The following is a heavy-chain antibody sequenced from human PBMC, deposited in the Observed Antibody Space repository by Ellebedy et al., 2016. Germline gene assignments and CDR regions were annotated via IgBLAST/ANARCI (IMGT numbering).Heavy chain of an antibody. J-gene: IGHJ6*02. D-gene: IGHD4-23*01. CDR3: ARPNRGNPNYYYGLDV. CDR1: GFIFSDSY. V-gene: IGHV3-11*01. CDR2: SSRSGVTI. Sequence: GGSLRLSCAASGFIFSDSYMTWIRQAPGKGLEWVAHSSRSGVTINYADSVKGRFTISRDNAINTLYLQMTSLRVEDTGVYYCARPNRGNPNYYYGLDVWGPGTTVTVSS.